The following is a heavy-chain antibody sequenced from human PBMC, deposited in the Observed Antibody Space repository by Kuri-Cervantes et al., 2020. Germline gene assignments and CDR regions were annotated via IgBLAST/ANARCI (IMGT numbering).Heavy chain of an antibody. J-gene: IGHJ6*02. Sequence: ASVTVSCKASGYTFTSYDINWVRQATGQGLEWMGWMDPNSGNTGYAQKFQGRVTMTRNTSISTAYMKLSSLRSEHTAVYYCAKLEIAAPYGMDVWGQGTTVTVSS. V-gene: IGHV1-8*01. CDR1: GYTFTSYD. CDR3: AKLEIAAPYGMDV. D-gene: IGHD6-13*01. CDR2: MDPNSGNT.